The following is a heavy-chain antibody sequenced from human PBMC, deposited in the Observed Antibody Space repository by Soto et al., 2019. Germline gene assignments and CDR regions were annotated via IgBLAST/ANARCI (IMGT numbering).Heavy chain of an antibody. V-gene: IGHV3-30*03. CDR1: GFTFSSYG. J-gene: IGHJ5*02. Sequence: QVQLVESGGGVVQPGRSLRLSCAASGFTFSSYGTHWVRQAPGKGLEWVALISYDGTNEYYAGSVKGRFTVSRDNSKNTVYLQMNSLRAEDTAVYYCAVPISMIATWGQGTLVTASS. D-gene: IGHD3-22*01. CDR2: ISYDGTNE. CDR3: AVPISMIAT.